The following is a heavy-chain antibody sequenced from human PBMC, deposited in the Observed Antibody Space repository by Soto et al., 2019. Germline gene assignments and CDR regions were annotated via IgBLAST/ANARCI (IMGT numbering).Heavy chain of an antibody. Sequence: QVQLVQSGAEVKKPGASVKVSCKASGYTFTSYYMHWVRQAPGQGLEWMGIINPSGGSTSYAQKFQGRVTMTRHTSTSTVYMELNSLRSEDTAVYYCARDSLQSAGPPKTEFDSWGQGTLVTVSS. V-gene: IGHV1-46*01. D-gene: IGHD4-4*01. CDR1: GYTFTSYY. J-gene: IGHJ4*02. CDR3: ARDSLQSAGPPKTEFDS. CDR2: INPSGGST.